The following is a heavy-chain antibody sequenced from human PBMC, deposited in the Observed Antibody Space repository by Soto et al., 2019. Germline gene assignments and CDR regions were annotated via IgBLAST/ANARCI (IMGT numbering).Heavy chain of an antibody. J-gene: IGHJ4*02. Sequence: SETLSLTCTVSGYSISSGYYWGWIRQPPGKGLEWIGSIYHSGSTYYNPPHKSRVTISVDTSKNQFSLKLSSVTAADTAVYYCASGYCSSASCYYFDYWGQGTLVTVSS. CDR3: ASGYCSSASCYYFDY. V-gene: IGHV4-38-2*02. CDR2: IYHSGST. CDR1: GYSISSGYY. D-gene: IGHD2-2*01.